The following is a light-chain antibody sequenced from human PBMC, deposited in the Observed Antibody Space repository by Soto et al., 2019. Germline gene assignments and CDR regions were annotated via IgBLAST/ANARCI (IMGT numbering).Light chain of an antibody. Sequence: QYALTQPASVSGSPGQSITISCTGTSSDVGGYNYVSWYQQHPGKAPKLMIYEVSNRPSGVSNRFSGSKSGNTASLTISGRQAEDEADYYCSSYARSSTLYVVFGGGTKLTVL. CDR2: EVS. CDR3: SSYARSSTLYVV. CDR1: SSDVGGYNY. V-gene: IGLV2-14*01. J-gene: IGLJ2*01.